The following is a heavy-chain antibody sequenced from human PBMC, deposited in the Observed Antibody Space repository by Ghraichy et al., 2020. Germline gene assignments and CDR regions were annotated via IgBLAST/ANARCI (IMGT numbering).Heavy chain of an antibody. CDR2: IFSNDEI. Sequence: SGPTLVKPTETLTLTCTVSGFSLSNGRMGVNWIRQPPGKALEWLAHIFSNDEISYSTSLKSRLTISKDTSKSQVVLTMTNMDPADTATYYCARGAEYGSETYVLDYRGQGTLVTVSS. D-gene: IGHD3-10*01. J-gene: IGHJ4*02. V-gene: IGHV2-26*01. CDR1: GFSLSNGRMG. CDR3: ARGAEYGSETYVLDY.